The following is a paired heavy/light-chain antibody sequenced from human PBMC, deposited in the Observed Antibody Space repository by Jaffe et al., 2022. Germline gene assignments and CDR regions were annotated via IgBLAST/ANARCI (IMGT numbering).Heavy chain of an antibody. D-gene: IGHD3-10*01. CDR3: ARAGTSGSDNYYSPFDY. V-gene: IGHV3-72*01. J-gene: IGHJ4*02. CDR2: TRNKAKSYTT. CDR1: GFTFSDHY. Sequence: EVQLVESGGGLVQPGGSLRLSCAASGFTFSDHYMDWVRQAPGKGLEWVGRTRNKAKSYTTEYAASVKGRFTISRDDSNHALYLQMNSLKTEDTAVYYCARAGTSGSDNYYSPFDYWGQGTLVTVSS.
Light chain of an antibody. CDR1: QSISRW. CDR3: QQYNSYSIT. Sequence: DIQMTQSPSTLSASVGDRVTITCRASQSISRWLAWYQQKLGKAPKLLIYKASSLESGVPSRFSGSGSGTEFTLTISSLQPDDFATYYCQQYNSYSITFGQGTRLEIK. J-gene: IGKJ5*01. CDR2: KAS. V-gene: IGKV1-5*03.